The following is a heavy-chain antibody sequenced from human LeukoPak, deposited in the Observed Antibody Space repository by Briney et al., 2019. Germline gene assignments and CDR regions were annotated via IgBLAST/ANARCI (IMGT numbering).Heavy chain of an antibody. J-gene: IGHJ4*02. V-gene: IGHV4-59*01. CDR2: IYYSGST. D-gene: IGHD4-17*01. CDR3: ATQFTVSAHFDY. CDR1: GGSISSYY. Sequence: SETLSLTCTVSGGSISSYYWSWIRQPPGKGLEWIGYIYYSGSTNYNPSLKSRVTISVDTSKNQFSLKLSSVTAADTAVYYCATQFTVSAHFDYWGQGTRVTVSS.